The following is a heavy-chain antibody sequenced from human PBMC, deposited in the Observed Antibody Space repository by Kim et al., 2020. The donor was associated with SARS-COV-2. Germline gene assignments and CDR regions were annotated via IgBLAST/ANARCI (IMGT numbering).Heavy chain of an antibody. CDR2: IYYSGST. D-gene: IGHD4-17*01. CDR1: GGSVSSGSYY. Sequence: SETLSLTCTVSGGSVSSGSYYWSWIRQPPGKGLEWIGYIYYSGSTNYNPSLKSRVTISVDTHKNQFSLKLSSVTAADTAVYYCATFRYGDYVFNYWGQGTLVTGSS. J-gene: IGHJ4*02. CDR3: ATFRYGDYVFNY. V-gene: IGHV4-61*01.